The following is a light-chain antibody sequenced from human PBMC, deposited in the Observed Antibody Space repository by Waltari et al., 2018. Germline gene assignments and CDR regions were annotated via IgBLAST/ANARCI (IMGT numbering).Light chain of an antibody. CDR3: QQYDNFPLT. Sequence: DIQMTQSPSSLSASVGDRVTITCRASQGIDNYLSWYQQKPEKAPQRLIYYTSFLETGVPSRFSGSGSGTDYTLTINSLQPEDIATYYCQQYDNFPLTFGGGTKVEIK. V-gene: IGKV1-33*01. CDR1: QGIDNY. CDR2: YTS. J-gene: IGKJ4*01.